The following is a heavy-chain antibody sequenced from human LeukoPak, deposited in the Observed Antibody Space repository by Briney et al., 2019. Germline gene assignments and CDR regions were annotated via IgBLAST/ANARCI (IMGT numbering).Heavy chain of an antibody. V-gene: IGHV3-30*02. Sequence: GGSLRLSCAASGFTFSSYGMHWVRQAPGKGLEWVAFIRYDGSNKYYADSVKGRFTISRDNSKNTLYLQMNSLRAEDTAVYYCAKDPYDSSGYYPYWGQGTLVTVSS. CDR3: AKDPYDSSGYYPY. CDR2: IRYDGSNK. J-gene: IGHJ4*02. CDR1: GFTFSSYG. D-gene: IGHD3-22*01.